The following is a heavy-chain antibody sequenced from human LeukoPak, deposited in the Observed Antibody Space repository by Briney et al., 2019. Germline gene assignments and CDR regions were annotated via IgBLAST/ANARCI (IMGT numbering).Heavy chain of an antibody. CDR3: ARQRSIAAAGTDYYYGMDV. CDR2: IYYSGST. J-gene: IGHJ6*02. CDR1: GGSISGYY. D-gene: IGHD6-13*01. V-gene: IGHV4-59*08. Sequence: SETLSLTCTVSGGSISGYYWSWIRQPPGKGLEWIGYIYYSGSTNYNPSLKSRLTISIDTSENQFSLKLSSVTAADTAVYYCARQRSIAAAGTDYYYGMDVWGQGTTVTVSS.